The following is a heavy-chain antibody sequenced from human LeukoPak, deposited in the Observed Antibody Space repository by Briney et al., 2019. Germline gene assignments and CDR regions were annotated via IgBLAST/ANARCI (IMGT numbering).Heavy chain of an antibody. CDR3: AGQAMVRKRAIRDYYYGMDV. Sequence: SETLSLTCTVSGGSISSYYWSWIRQPPGKGLEWIGYIYYSGSTNYNPSLKSRVTISVDTPKNQFSLKLSSVTAADTAVYYCAGQAMVRKRAIRDYYYGMDVWGQGTTVTVSS. CDR1: GGSISSYY. D-gene: IGHD3-10*01. J-gene: IGHJ6*02. CDR2: IYYSGST. V-gene: IGHV4-59*01.